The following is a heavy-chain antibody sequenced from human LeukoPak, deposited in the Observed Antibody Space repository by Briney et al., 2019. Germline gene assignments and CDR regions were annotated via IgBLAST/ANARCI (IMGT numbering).Heavy chain of an antibody. CDR1: GYTFATYY. CDR2: IDPNYGFA. J-gene: IGHJ6*02. CDR3: ARVLAYRTDSSCPGMDV. V-gene: IGHV1-46*01. Sequence: AASVTVSFKASGYTFATYYLNWVRQAPGRGLEWMGKIDPNYGFAYYAQKFQGRVTMTRDTSTSTVYMEVNGLTSDDTAVYYCARVLAYRTDSSCPGMDVWGQGTTVTVSS. D-gene: IGHD6-13*01.